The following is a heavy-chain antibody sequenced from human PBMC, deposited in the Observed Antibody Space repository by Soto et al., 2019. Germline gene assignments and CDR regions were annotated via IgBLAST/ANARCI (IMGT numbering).Heavy chain of an antibody. CDR2: IYYSGTT. Sequence: PSETLSLTCTVSGGSISSGHYYWSWVRQPPGKGLEWIGYIYYSGTTYNNPSLKSRSTISLDTSKNQFSLKLSSVTAADTAVYYCARDVGFGEGIDYWGQGTMVTVYS. CDR1: GGSISSGHYY. J-gene: IGHJ4*02. CDR3: ARDVGFGEGIDY. V-gene: IGHV4-30-4*01. D-gene: IGHD3-10*01.